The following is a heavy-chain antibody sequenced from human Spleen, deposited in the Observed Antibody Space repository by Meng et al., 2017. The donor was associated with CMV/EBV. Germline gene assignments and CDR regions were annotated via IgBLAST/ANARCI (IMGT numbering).Heavy chain of an antibody. Sequence: CKASGYSFTGYYLHWVRQAPGQGLEWMGWINPNSGGTYYAQKFQGRVTMTRDTSISTAYMELSRLRSDDTAVYYCARDLNDFWTLDYWGQGTLVTVSS. CDR3: ARDLNDFWTLDY. V-gene: IGHV1-2*02. J-gene: IGHJ4*02. CDR1: GYSFTGYY. D-gene: IGHD3-3*01. CDR2: INPNSGGT.